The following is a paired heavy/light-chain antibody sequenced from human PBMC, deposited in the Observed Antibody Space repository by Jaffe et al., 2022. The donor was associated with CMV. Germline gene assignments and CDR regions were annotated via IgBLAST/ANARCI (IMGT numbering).Heavy chain of an antibody. D-gene: IGHD3-16*01. J-gene: IGHJ4*02. CDR3: VRGDGGLDY. V-gene: IGHV3-74*01. Sequence: EVQLVESGGGLVQPGGSLRLSCAASGFTFTNYWMHWVRQAPGKGLVWVSHIDEPGSSTTYADSVKGRFTISRDNAKNTVYLQMNSLRADDTAVYFCVRGDGGLDYWGQGSLVTVSS. CDR1: GFTFTNYW. CDR2: IDEPGSST.
Light chain of an antibody. J-gene: IGKJ2*01. Sequence: DIVMTQSPDSLALSLGERATINCKSSQSVLFGSHNRNHINWYQQKAGQPPKLLIYWASTRGSGVPDRFSGSGSGTDFTLTISSLQAEDVAVYYCQQYSSSPYTFGQGTRLEIK. CDR2: WAS. V-gene: IGKV4-1*01. CDR3: QQYSSSPYT. CDR1: QSVLFGSHNRNH.